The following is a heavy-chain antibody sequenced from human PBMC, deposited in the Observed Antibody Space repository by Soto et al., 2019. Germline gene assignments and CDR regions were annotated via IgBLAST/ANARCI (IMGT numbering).Heavy chain of an antibody. Sequence: QVQLVQSGAEVKKPGSSVKVSCKASGGTFSSYTISWVRQAPGQGLEWMGRIIPILGIANYAQKFPGRVTITADKSTSTAYMELSSLRSEDTAVYYCASYCSGGSCYVSYYYGMDVWGQGTTVTVSS. CDR2: IIPILGIA. D-gene: IGHD2-15*01. V-gene: IGHV1-69*02. CDR1: GGTFSSYT. J-gene: IGHJ6*02. CDR3: ASYCSGGSCYVSYYYGMDV.